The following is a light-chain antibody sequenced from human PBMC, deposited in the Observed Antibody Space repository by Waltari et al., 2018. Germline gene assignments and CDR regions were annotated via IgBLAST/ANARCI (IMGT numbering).Light chain of an antibody. J-gene: IGLJ2*01. V-gene: IGLV3-25*03. CDR2: KDT. Sequence: SYELTQPPSVSVSPGQTARITCSGDGLPKQYAYWYQQKSGQAPLLVIYKDTERPPGIPERFSGSSSGTTVTLTMSGVQAEDDADYYCQASDSSNSDIYLFGGGTKLTVL. CDR1: GLPKQY. CDR3: QASDSSNSDIYL.